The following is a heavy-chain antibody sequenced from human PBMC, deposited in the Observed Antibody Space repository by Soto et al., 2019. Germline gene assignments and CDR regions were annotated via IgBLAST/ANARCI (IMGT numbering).Heavy chain of an antibody. J-gene: IGHJ5*02. V-gene: IGHV4-4*07. D-gene: IGHD3-16*01. CDR2: MQHTGNT. Sequence: QVQLQESGPGLVKPSETLSLTCAVSGASIRSYHWSWLRQPAGKGLEWIGRMQHTGNTNYNPSLKSQVTMSVDTSKNQISLKMSSVTAADTAVYFCAKDVASRRWFDPWGQGILVIVSS. CDR1: GASIRSYH. CDR3: AKDVASRRWFDP.